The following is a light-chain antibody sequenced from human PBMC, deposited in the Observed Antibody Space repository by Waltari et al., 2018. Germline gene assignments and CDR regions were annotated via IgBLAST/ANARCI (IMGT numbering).Light chain of an antibody. CDR2: KDS. Sequence: QSVLTQPPSASGTPGPRVTISCSGSSSNIGGHYVFWFHQLPGTAPKVLIYKDSQRPSGVPDRFSGSKSGTSASLAISGLRSEDEADYYCATWDDSLSGYVFGSGTKVTVL. CDR1: SSNIGGHY. V-gene: IGLV1-47*01. J-gene: IGLJ1*01. CDR3: ATWDDSLSGYV.